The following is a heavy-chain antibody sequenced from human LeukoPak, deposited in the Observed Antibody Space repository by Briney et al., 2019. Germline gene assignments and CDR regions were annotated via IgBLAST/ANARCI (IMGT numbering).Heavy chain of an antibody. D-gene: IGHD3-16*01. CDR2: ISSNGGST. Sequence: GGSLRLSCAASGFAFSSYAMYWVRQAPGKGLECVSAISSNGGSTYYANSVKGRFTISRDNSKNTLYLQMGSLRAEDMAVYYCARDEEDLGYYYYGMHVGGQGTTVTVPS. CDR1: GFAFSSYA. J-gene: IGHJ6*01. CDR3: ARDEEDLGYYYYGMHV. V-gene: IGHV3-64*01.